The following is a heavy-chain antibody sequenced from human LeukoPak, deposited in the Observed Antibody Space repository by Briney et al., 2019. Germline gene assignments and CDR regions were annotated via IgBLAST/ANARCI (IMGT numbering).Heavy chain of an antibody. V-gene: IGHV3-53*01. CDR2: IYSGGST. CDR3: AKDEVTTAVDY. D-gene: IGHD4-11*01. Sequence: PGGSLRLSCAASGFTVSSNYMSWVRQAPGKGLEWVSVIYSGGSTYYADSVKGRFTISRDNSKNTLYLQMNSLRAEDTAVYYCAKDEVTTAVDYWGQGTLVTVSS. CDR1: GFTVSSNY. J-gene: IGHJ4*02.